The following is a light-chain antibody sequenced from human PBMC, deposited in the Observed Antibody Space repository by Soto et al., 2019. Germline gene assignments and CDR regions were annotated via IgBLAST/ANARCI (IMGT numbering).Light chain of an antibody. CDR1: SSNIGAGYD. J-gene: IGLJ2*01. V-gene: IGLV1-40*01. Sequence: QSVLTQPPSVSGAPGQRVTICCTGSSSNIGAGYDVHWYQQLPGTAPKLLIYGNSNRPSGVPDRFSGSKSGTSASLAITGLQAEDEADYYCQSYDSSLSGSEVFGEGTKLTVL. CDR3: QSYDSSLSGSEV. CDR2: GNS.